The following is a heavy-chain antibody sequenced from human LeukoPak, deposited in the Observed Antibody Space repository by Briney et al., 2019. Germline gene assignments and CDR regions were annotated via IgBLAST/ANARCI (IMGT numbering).Heavy chain of an antibody. J-gene: IGHJ4*02. D-gene: IGHD3-10*01. Sequence: PGGSLRLSCAASGFTFSSYAMSWVRQAPGKGLEWVSAISGSGGSTYYADSVKGRFTISRDNSKNTLYLQINSLRAEDTAVYYCAKDAFFYYGSGSGLVRGEFDYWGQGTLVTVSS. CDR1: GFTFSSYA. CDR2: ISGSGGST. CDR3: AKDAFFYYGSGSGLVRGEFDY. V-gene: IGHV3-23*01.